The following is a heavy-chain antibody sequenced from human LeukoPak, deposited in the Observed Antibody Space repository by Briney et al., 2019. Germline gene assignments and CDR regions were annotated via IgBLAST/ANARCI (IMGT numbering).Heavy chain of an antibody. CDR1: SGSISSYY. CDR3: ARALYDTHAFDI. J-gene: IGHJ3*02. D-gene: IGHD3-22*01. CDR2: IFYNGRT. V-gene: IGHV4-59*01. Sequence: SETLSLTCTVSSGSISSYYWSWIRQPPGKGLEWIGYIFYNGRTNYNPPLKSRVTISIGTSKNQFSLKLSSVTAADTAMYYCARALYDTHAFDIWGQGTMVTVSS.